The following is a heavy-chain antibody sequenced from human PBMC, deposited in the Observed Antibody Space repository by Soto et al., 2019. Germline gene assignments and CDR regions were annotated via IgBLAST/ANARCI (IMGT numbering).Heavy chain of an antibody. CDR2: ISYDGSNK. V-gene: IGHV3-30-3*01. D-gene: IGHD2-8*01. CDR3: ATDIVLMVYAMGAFDI. Sequence: QVQLVESGGGVVQPGRSLRLSCAASGFTFSSYAMHWVRQAPGKGLEWVAVISYDGSNKYYADSVKGRFTISRDNSKNTLYLQMNSLRAEDTAVYYCATDIVLMVYAMGAFDIWGQGTMVTVSS. CDR1: GFTFSSYA. J-gene: IGHJ3*02.